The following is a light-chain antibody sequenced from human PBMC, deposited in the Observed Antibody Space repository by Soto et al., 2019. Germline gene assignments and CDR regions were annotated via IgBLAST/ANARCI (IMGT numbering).Light chain of an antibody. J-gene: IGKJ1*01. V-gene: IGKV1-5*01. Sequence: DIQMTQSPSTLSGSVGDRVTITCRASQNIRNWLAWYQQKPGKAPKLLIYDASSLESGVPSRFSGSGSGTDFTLTISSLQPDDFATYYCQQYNSYWTFGQGTKVHIK. CDR3: QQYNSYWT. CDR1: QNIRNW. CDR2: DAS.